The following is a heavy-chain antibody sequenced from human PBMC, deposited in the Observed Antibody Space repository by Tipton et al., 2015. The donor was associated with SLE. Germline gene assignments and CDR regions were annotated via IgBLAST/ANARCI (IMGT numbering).Heavy chain of an antibody. CDR3: ARDPGYSNYYYYGMDV. V-gene: IGHV4-30-4*07. Sequence: TLSLTCAVSGGSIISGGYSWSWIRQPPGKGLEWIGYIYYSGSTYYNPSLKSRVTISVDTSKNQFSLKLSSVTAADTAVYYCARDPGYSNYYYYGMDVWGQGTTVTVSS. CDR1: GGSIISGGYS. CDR2: IYYSGST. J-gene: IGHJ6*02. D-gene: IGHD5-18*01.